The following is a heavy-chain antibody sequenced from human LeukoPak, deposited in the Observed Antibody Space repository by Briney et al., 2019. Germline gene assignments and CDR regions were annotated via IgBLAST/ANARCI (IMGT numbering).Heavy chain of an antibody. V-gene: IGHV1-18*01. CDR1: GYTFTSYG. CDR3: ARDIYSGYDLDWFDP. J-gene: IGHJ5*02. D-gene: IGHD5-12*01. CDR2: ISAYNGNA. Sequence: ASVKVSCKASGYTFTSYGISWVRQAPGQGLEWMGWISAYNGNANYAQKLQGRVTMTTDTSTSTAYMDLRSLRSDDTAVYYCARDIYSGYDLDWFDPWGQGTLVTVSS.